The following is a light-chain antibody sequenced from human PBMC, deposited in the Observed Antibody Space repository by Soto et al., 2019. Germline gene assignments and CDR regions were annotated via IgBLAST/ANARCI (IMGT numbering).Light chain of an antibody. Sequence: DIQMTQSPSSLSASVGDRVTITCQASQDISNYLNWYQQKPGKAPKLLIYDASNLETEVPSRFSGSGSGTDFTFTISILQPEDVATYYCQQYDTPFTFGPGTKVDIK. CDR1: QDISNY. CDR3: QQYDTPFT. J-gene: IGKJ3*01. V-gene: IGKV1-33*01. CDR2: DAS.